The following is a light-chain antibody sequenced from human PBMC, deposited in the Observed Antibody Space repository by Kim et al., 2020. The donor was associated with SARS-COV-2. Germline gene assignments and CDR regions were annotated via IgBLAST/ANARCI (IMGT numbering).Light chain of an antibody. V-gene: IGKV1-6*01. CDR2: GAS. CDR1: EDIRNE. J-gene: IGKJ5*01. Sequence: AIQMTQSPSSLSASVGDRVTITCRASEDIRNELVWYQQKPGKAPELLIFGASTVRSGVPSRFSGSGFGTDFTLTISSLQPEDFATYYCQKYYTDPRTFGQGTRLEIK. CDR3: QKYYTDPRT.